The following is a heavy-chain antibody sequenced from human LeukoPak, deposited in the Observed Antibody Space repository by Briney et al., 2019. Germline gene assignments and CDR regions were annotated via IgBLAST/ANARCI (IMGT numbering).Heavy chain of an antibody. CDR2: INHSGST. CDR3: ATRYYYDSSGYPVYYFDY. D-gene: IGHD3-22*01. J-gene: IGHJ4*02. CDR1: GGSFSGYY. Sequence: PSETLSLTCAVYGGSFSGYYWSWIRQPPGKGLEWIGEINHSGSTNYNPSLKSRDTISVDTSKNQFSLKLSSVTAADTAVYYCATRYYYDSSGYPVYYFDYWGQGTLVTVSS. V-gene: IGHV4-34*01.